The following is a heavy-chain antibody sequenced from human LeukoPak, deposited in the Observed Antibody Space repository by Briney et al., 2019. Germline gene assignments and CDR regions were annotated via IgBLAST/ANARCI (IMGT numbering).Heavy chain of an antibody. CDR1: GFTFSSYS. D-gene: IGHD3-10*01. Sequence: GGSLRLSCAASGFTFSSYSMNWVRQAPGKGLEWVSSISSSSSYIYYADSVKGRFTISRDNAKNSLYLQMNSLRAEDTAVYYCARAEVGSGSYYLGIEWGQGTLV. CDR3: ARAEVGSGSYYLGIE. CDR2: ISSSSSYI. J-gene: IGHJ1*01. V-gene: IGHV3-21*01.